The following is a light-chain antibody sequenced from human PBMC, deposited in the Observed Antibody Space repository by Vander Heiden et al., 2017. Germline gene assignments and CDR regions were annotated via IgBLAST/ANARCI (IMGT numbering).Light chain of an antibody. Sequence: EIVLTGSPATPSLYPGERAALTCRASQSVSSYLAWYQQKPGQAPRLLIYDASNRATGIPARFSGSGSGTDFTLTISSLEPEDFAVYYCQQRSNWPRVTFGQGTKLEIK. J-gene: IGKJ2*01. V-gene: IGKV3-11*01. CDR2: DAS. CDR1: QSVSSY. CDR3: QQRSNWPRVT.